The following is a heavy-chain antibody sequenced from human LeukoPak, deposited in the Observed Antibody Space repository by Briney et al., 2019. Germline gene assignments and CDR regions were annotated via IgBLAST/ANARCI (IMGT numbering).Heavy chain of an antibody. J-gene: IGHJ6*02. D-gene: IGHD1-1*01. Sequence: SETLSLTCTVSGGSVSSSSYYWGWIRQPPGKGLEWIGSIYYSGTTYYNPSLKSRVTMSVDTSKKQFSLRLSSVTAADTAVYYCARIFLERRQTYYYGMDVWGQGTTVTVSS. CDR1: GGSVSSSSYY. CDR3: ARIFLERRQTYYYGMDV. V-gene: IGHV4-39*01. CDR2: IYYSGTT.